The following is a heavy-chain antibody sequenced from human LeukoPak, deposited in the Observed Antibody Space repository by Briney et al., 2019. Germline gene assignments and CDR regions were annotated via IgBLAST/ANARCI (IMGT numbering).Heavy chain of an antibody. CDR1: GVSFSGYY. CDR2: INHSGST. V-gene: IGHV4-34*01. Sequence: SETLSLTCAVYGVSFSGYYWSWIRQPPGKGLEWIGEINHSGSTNYNPSLKSRVTISVDTSKNQFSLKLSSVTAADTAVYYCAREVADYDSSGYYSSGDWFDPWGQGTLVTVSS. CDR3: AREVADYDSSGYYSSGDWFDP. J-gene: IGHJ5*02. D-gene: IGHD3-22*01.